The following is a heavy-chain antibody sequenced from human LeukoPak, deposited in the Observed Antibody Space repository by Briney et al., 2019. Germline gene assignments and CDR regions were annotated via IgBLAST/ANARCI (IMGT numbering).Heavy chain of an antibody. J-gene: IGHJ4*02. Sequence: PSETLSLTCTVSGGSISSGGYYWSWIRQPPGKGLEWIGYIYHSGSTYYNPSLKSRVTISVDRAKNQFSLKLSSVTAADTAVYYCASTAIVVPAAILRGLVLDYWGQGTLVTVSS. D-gene: IGHD2-2*02. CDR1: GGSISSGGYY. CDR3: ASTAIVVPAAILRGLVLDY. V-gene: IGHV4-30-2*01. CDR2: IYHSGST.